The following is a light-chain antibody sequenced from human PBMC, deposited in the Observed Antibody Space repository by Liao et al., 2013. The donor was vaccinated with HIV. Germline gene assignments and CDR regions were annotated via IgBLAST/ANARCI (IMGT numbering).Light chain of an antibody. CDR1: KLGDKY. J-gene: IGLJ1*01. Sequence: SYELTQPPSVSVSPGQTASITCSGDKLGDKYACWYQQKPGQSPVLVIYQDSKRPSGIPERFSGSNSGNTATLTISGTQAMDEADYYCQAWDSFYVFGIGTKVTVL. CDR3: QAWDSFYV. V-gene: IGLV3-1*01. CDR2: QDS.